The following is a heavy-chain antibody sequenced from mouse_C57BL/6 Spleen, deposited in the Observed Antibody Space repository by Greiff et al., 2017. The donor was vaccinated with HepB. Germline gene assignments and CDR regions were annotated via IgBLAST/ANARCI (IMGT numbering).Heavy chain of an antibody. CDR2: FEPNSGGT. Sequence: QVQLKQSGAELVKPGASVSLSCKASGYTFTSYWMHWVMRRPGRGLAWIGRFEPNSGGTKYNEKFKSKATLTVDKPSSTAYMQFSRLTSEDSAVYYCARDSYGNSLFAYWGQGTLVTVSA. V-gene: IGHV1-72*01. J-gene: IGHJ3*01. D-gene: IGHD2-10*02. CDR1: GYTFTSYW. CDR3: ARDSYGNSLFAY.